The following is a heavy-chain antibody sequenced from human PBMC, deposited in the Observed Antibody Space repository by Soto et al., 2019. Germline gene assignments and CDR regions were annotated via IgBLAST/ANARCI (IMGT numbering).Heavy chain of an antibody. V-gene: IGHV4-31*03. CDR2: IYYSGST. CDR1: GGSISSGGYY. Sequence: SETLSLTCTVSGGSISSGGYYWSWIRQHPGKGLEWIGYIYYSGSTYYNPSLKSRVTISVDTSKNQFSLKLSSVTAAGTAVYYCVRRQDGDYEDYWGQGTLVTVS. CDR3: VRRQDGDYEDY. J-gene: IGHJ4*02. D-gene: IGHD4-17*01.